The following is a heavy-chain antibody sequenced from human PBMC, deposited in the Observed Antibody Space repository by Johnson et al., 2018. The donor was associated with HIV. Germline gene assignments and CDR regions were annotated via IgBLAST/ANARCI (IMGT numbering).Heavy chain of an antibody. CDR2: ISYDGSNK. Sequence: VHFVESGGGVVQPGGSLRLSCAASGFTFNSYGMHWVRQAPGKGLEWVAVISYDGSNKYYADSVKGRFTISRDNAKNSLYLQMNSLRAEDTAVYYCYAFDIWGQGTMVTVSS. J-gene: IGHJ3*02. V-gene: IGHV3-30*19. CDR3: YAFDI. CDR1: GFTFNSYG.